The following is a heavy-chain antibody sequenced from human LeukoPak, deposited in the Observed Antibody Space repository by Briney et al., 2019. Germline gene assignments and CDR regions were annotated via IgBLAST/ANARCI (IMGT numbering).Heavy chain of an antibody. CDR2: TNSNGAVI. CDR1: GFSFNDYG. CDR3: AKVRFPYSSSAYFAY. V-gene: IGHV3-48*01. D-gene: IGHD6-6*01. Sequence: GGSLRLSCAASGFSFNDYGINWVRRAPGKGLEWLSHTNSNGAVISYADSVKGRFTVSRDTAKSSLYLQMNSLRAEDTAVYYCAKVRFPYSSSAYFAYWGQGTLVTVSS. J-gene: IGHJ4*02.